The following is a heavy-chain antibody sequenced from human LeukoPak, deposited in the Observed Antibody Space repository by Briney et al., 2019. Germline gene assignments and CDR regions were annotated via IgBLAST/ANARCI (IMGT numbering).Heavy chain of an antibody. J-gene: IGHJ4*02. D-gene: IGHD6-19*01. CDR1: GSTFSSYW. V-gene: IGHV3-74*01. CDR3: ARVSSGWFPFDY. CDR2: INSDGSST. Sequence: QPGGSLRLSCAASGSTFSSYWMHWVRQAPGKGLVWVSRINSDGSSTSYADSVKGRFTISRDNAKNTLYLQMNSLRAEDTAVYYCARVSSGWFPFDYWGQGTLVTVSS.